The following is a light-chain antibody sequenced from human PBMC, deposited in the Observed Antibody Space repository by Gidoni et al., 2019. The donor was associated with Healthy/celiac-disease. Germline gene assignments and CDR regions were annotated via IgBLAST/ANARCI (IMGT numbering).Light chain of an antibody. CDR1: QSVSSY. Sequence: ELVLTQSPATLSLSPGERATLSCRASQSVSSYLAWYQQKPGQAPRLLIYDASNRATGIPARFSGSGSGTDFTLTISSLEPEDFAVYYCQQRSNWPRTFGQXTKLEIK. CDR3: QQRSNWPRT. V-gene: IGKV3-11*01. J-gene: IGKJ2*01. CDR2: DAS.